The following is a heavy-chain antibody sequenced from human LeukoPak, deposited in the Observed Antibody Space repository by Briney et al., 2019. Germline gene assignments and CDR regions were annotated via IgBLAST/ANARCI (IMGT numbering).Heavy chain of an antibody. CDR3: GSYYSDTPYYFDY. Sequence: PGGSLRLSCAASGFTFSSYAMSWVRQAPGKGLEWVSAISGSGGSTYYADSVKGRFTISRDNSKNALYLQMDSLSAEDTAVYYCGSYYSDTPYYFDYWGQGTLVTVSS. V-gene: IGHV3-23*01. D-gene: IGHD1-26*01. CDR2: ISGSGGST. CDR1: GFTFSSYA. J-gene: IGHJ4*02.